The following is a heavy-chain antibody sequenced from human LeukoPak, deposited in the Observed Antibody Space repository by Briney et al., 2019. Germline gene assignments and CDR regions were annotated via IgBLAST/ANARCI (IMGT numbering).Heavy chain of an antibody. V-gene: IGHV3-66*02. CDR3: ARDHTSWDPFDY. J-gene: IGHJ4*02. CDR2: IYSGDTT. D-gene: IGHD1-26*01. Sequence: GGSLRLSCAVSGFNVRSNYMSWVRQAPGKGLEWVSAIYSGDTTYYADSVKGRFTISRDNSKNMLYLQMNSLRVEDTAVYYCARDHTSWDPFDYWGQGTLVTVSS. CDR1: GFNVRSNY.